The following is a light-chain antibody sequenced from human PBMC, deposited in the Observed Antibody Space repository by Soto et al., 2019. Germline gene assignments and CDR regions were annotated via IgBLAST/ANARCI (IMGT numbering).Light chain of an antibody. Sequence: EIALTQSPATLSLSPGERATLSCRASQSVSIYLAWYQQKPGQAPRLLIYDASNRATGIAARFSGSGSGTDFTLTISSLEAEDSAVYYCQQCSNWPTTFGPGTRLEIK. CDR2: DAS. CDR3: QQCSNWPTT. J-gene: IGKJ5*01. CDR1: QSVSIY. V-gene: IGKV3-11*01.